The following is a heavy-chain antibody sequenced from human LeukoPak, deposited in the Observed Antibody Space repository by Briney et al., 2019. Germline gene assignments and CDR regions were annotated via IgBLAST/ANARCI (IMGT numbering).Heavy chain of an antibody. CDR2: IYSGGST. J-gene: IGHJ4*02. Sequence: GGSLRLSCAASGFTVSSNYMSWVRQAPGKGLEWVSVIYSGGSTYYADSVKGRFTISRDNSKNTLYLQMNSLRAEDTAMYYCARVWGGGYNYFDYWGQGTLVTVSS. V-gene: IGHV3-53*01. CDR1: GFTVSSNY. D-gene: IGHD5-24*01. CDR3: ARVWGGGYNYFDY.